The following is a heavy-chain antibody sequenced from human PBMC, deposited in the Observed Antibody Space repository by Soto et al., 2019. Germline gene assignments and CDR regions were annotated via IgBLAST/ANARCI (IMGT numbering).Heavy chain of an antibody. CDR3: SRHIAVPRTRGFDY. CDR1: GGSITTNW. J-gene: IGHJ4*02. V-gene: IGHV4-4*02. Sequence: QVHLQESGPGLVKPSGTLSLTCAVSGGSITTNWWSWVRQAPGKGLECIGEIYHSGTTNYNPSLRCRVSISVDKSNNQFSLNLNSVTAADSAIYYCSRHIAVPRTRGFDYLGQGNWVTVSS. CDR2: IYHSGTT. D-gene: IGHD6-19*01.